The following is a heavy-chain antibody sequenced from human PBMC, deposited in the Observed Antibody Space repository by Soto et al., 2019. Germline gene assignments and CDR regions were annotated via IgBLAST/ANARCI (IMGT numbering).Heavy chain of an antibody. D-gene: IGHD2-15*01. J-gene: IGHJ5*02. CDR2: IYYSGST. CDR1: GGSISSGFYY. V-gene: IGHV4-30-4*01. CDR3: AREGRDGFNNWFDP. Sequence: SESLSLTCTVSGGSISSGFYYWSWIRQPPGKGLERIGYIYYSGSTYYNPSLKSRVTISVDTSKNQFSLKLSSVTAADTAVYYCAREGRDGFNNWFDPWGQGTLVTVSS.